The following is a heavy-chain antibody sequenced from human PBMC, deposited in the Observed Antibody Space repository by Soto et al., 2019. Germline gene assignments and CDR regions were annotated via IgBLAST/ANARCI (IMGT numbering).Heavy chain of an antibody. CDR3: ARDDGSTWLLDY. CDR2: INTANGKT. D-gene: IGHD6-13*01. V-gene: IGHV1-3*04. Sequence: QVQLVQSGAEVKKPGASVKVSCKASGYTFTSYTMHWVRQAPGQRLEWMGWINTANGKTKYSQKFQGRVTITRDTSATAAYTELSSLRSEDTAVYYCARDDGSTWLLDYWGQGTLVTVSS. J-gene: IGHJ4*02. CDR1: GYTFTSYT.